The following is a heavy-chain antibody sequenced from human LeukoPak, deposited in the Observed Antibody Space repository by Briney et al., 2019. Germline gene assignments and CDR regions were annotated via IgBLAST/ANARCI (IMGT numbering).Heavy chain of an antibody. CDR2: IYYSGST. D-gene: IGHD3/OR15-3a*01. CDR1: GGSISSSSYY. CDR3: ATGGTRVDY. Sequence: PSETLSLTCTVSGGSISSSSYYWSWIRQPPGKGLEWIGYIYYSGSTNYNPSLKSRVTISVDRSKNQFSLKLSSVTAADTAVYYCATGGTRVDYWGQGTLVTVSS. J-gene: IGHJ4*02. V-gene: IGHV4-61*05.